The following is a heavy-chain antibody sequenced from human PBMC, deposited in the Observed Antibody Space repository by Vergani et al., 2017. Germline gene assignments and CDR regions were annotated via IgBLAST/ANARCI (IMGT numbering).Heavy chain of an antibody. Sequence: EVQLVESGGGLVKPGRSLRLSCTAAGFTFGDYAMSWFRQAPGKGLEWVGFIRSKAYGGTTEYAASVKGRFTISRDDFKSIAYLQMNSLKTEDTAVYYCARPTYDSSGYYAGDAFDIWGQGTMVTVSS. J-gene: IGHJ3*02. D-gene: IGHD3-22*01. V-gene: IGHV3-49*05. CDR1: GFTFGDYA. CDR2: IRSKAYGGTT. CDR3: ARPTYDSSGYYAGDAFDI.